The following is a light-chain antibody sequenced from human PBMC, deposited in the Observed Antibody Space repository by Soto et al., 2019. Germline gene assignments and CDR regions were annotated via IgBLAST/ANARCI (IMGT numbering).Light chain of an antibody. J-gene: IGKJ4*01. CDR1: QGIASY. V-gene: IGKV1-9*01. CDR3: QQLNSYPLT. CDR2: AAS. Sequence: LPQSPSSLYASVGDIVTITCRASQGIASYLAWYPQKPGQAPNLLIYAASTLQSGVPSRFSGSGSGTDFTLTISSLQPEDFATYYFQQLNSYPLTFGGGTKVEI.